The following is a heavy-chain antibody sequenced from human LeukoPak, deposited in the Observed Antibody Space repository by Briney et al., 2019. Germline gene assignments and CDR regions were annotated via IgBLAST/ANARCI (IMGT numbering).Heavy chain of an antibody. Sequence: SVKVSCKASGGTFSSYAISWVRQAPGQGLEWMGGIIPIFGTANYAQKFQGRVTVTADESTSTAHMELSSLRSEDTAVYYCASQLRPLGYYYMDVWGKGTTVTVSS. J-gene: IGHJ6*03. V-gene: IGHV1-69*13. D-gene: IGHD1-1*01. CDR3: ASQLRPLGYYYMDV. CDR2: IIPIFGTA. CDR1: GGTFSSYA.